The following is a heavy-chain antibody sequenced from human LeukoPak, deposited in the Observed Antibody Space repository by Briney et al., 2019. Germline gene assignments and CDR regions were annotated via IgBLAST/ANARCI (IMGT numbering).Heavy chain of an antibody. CDR3: ARDKGAFDI. CDR2: INPNSGGT. CDR1: GYTFTGYY. V-gene: IGHV1-2*02. J-gene: IGHJ3*02. Sequence: ASVKASCKVSGYTFTGYYMHWVRQAPGQGLEWMGWINPNSGGTNYAQKCQGRVTMTRATSIRTASMEVASVRSADPAVIFRARDKGAFDIWGQGTMVTVSS.